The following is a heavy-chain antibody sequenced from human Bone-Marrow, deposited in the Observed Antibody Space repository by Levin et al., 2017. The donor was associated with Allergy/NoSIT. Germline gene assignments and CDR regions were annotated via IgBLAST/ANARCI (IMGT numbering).Heavy chain of an antibody. CDR3: ARDALYSSSWYYYYYYMDG. CDR2: ISSSSSYI. CDR1: GFTFSSYS. D-gene: IGHD6-13*01. J-gene: IGHJ6*03. V-gene: IGHV3-21*01. Sequence: GGSLRLSCAASGFTFSSYSMNWVRQAPGKGLEWVSSISSSSSYIYYADSVKGRFTISRDNAKNSLYLQMNSLRAEDTAVYYCARDALYSSSWYYYYYYMDGWGKGTTVTVSS.